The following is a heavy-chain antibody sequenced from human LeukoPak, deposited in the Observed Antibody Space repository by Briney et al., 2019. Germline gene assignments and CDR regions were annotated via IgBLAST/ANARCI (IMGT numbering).Heavy chain of an antibody. Sequence: GESLKISCKGSGYSFTSYWIGWVRQMPGKGLEWMGIIYPGDSDTRYSPSFQGQVTISADKSISTAYLQWSSLKASDTAMYYCARHPPFFEVAGSRGWFDTWGQGTLVTVSS. J-gene: IGHJ5*02. V-gene: IGHV5-51*01. D-gene: IGHD2-15*01. CDR3: ARHPPFFEVAGSRGWFDT. CDR1: GYSFTSYW. CDR2: IYPGDSDT.